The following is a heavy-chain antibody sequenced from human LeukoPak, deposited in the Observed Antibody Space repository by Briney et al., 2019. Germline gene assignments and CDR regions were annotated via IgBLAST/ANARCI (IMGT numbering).Heavy chain of an antibody. CDR3: ARVVGLTGYSSSWYSGYYYYMDV. D-gene: IGHD6-13*01. Sequence: ASVKVSCKASGYTFTSYAMNWVRQAPGQGLEWMGGIIPIFGTTNYAQKFQDRVTITADKSTSTAYMELSSLRSEDTAVYYCARVVGLTGYSSSWYSGYYYYMDVWGKGTTVTVSS. J-gene: IGHJ6*03. CDR2: IIPIFGTT. CDR1: GYTFTSYA. V-gene: IGHV1-69*06.